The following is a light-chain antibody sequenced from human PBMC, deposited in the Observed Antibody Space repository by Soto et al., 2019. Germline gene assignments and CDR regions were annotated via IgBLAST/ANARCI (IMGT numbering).Light chain of an antibody. CDR1: XSVLYSSNNKNY. V-gene: IGKV4-1*01. CDR2: WAS. CDR3: HQRQSWPRT. Sequence: DIVMTQSPDSLAVSLGERATINXXSRXSVLYSSNNKNYLAWYQQKPGQPPKXXIYWASTRESGVPDRFSGSGSGTDFTLTISDVQPEDFALYYCHQRQSWPRTFGQGTKVDIK. J-gene: IGKJ1*01.